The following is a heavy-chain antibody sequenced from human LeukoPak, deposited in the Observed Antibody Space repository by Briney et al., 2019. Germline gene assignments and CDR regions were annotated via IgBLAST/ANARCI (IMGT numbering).Heavy chain of an antibody. Sequence: SETLSLTCTVSGGSISSYYWSWIRQPPGKGLECIGYIYYSGSTNYNPSLKSRVTISVDTSKNQLSLRLSSVTAADTAVYYCAREVVGANWFDYWGQGTLVTVSS. CDR3: AREVVGANWFDY. CDR1: GGSISSYY. J-gene: IGHJ4*02. CDR2: IYYSGST. D-gene: IGHD1-26*01. V-gene: IGHV4-59*12.